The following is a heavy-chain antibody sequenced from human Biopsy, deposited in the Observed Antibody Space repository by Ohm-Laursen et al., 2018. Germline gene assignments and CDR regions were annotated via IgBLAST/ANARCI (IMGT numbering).Heavy chain of an antibody. Sequence: GSSVKVSCKAPGGTFSNYGVNWVRQAPGQGLEWLGENIPILGTGNYAQKFQDRVTVAADTPTSTATMELRSLRSDDTAVYYCATKLTGYFHHWGQGTLVIVSS. CDR1: GGTFSNYG. V-gene: IGHV1-69*06. J-gene: IGHJ1*01. D-gene: IGHD3-9*01. CDR3: ATKLTGYFHH. CDR2: NIPILGTG.